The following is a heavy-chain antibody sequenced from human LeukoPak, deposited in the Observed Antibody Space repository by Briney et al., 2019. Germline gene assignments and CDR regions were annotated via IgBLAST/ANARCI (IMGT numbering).Heavy chain of an antibody. Sequence: SVKVSCKASGGTFSSYTISWVRQAPGQGLEWMGGIIPIFGTANYAQKFQGRVAITTDESTSTAYMELSSLRSGDTAVYYCANSRGYCFDYWGQGTLVTVSS. CDR1: GGTFSSYT. J-gene: IGHJ4*02. CDR2: IIPIFGTA. V-gene: IGHV1-69*05. CDR3: ANSRGYCFDY.